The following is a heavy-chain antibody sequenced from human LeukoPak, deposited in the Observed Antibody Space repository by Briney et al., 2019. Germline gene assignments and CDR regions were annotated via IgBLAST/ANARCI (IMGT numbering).Heavy chain of an antibody. J-gene: IGHJ4*02. Sequence: SETLSLTCTVSGDSISSYYWSWIRQPPGKGLEWIGYIYQSGSTNYNPSLKSRDTISLDTSKNQISLKLSSVTAADTAVYYCARGRGTYYFHSTGYYDYWGQGTLVTVSS. CDR2: IYQSGST. V-gene: IGHV4-59*08. CDR3: ARGRGTYYFHSTGYYDY. CDR1: GDSISSYY. D-gene: IGHD3-22*01.